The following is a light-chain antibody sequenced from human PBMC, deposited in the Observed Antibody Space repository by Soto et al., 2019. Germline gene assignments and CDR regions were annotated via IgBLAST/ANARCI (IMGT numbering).Light chain of an antibody. CDR2: GAS. Sequence: EIVMTQSPDTLSVSPGERATLSCRASQSVSSSLAWYQQKPGQAPRLLIYGASTRATGIPARFSGSGSGTEFTLTISSLQSEDFAVYYCQQYSNWWTFGQGTKVEI. CDR1: QSVSSS. J-gene: IGKJ1*01. V-gene: IGKV3-15*01. CDR3: QQYSNWWT.